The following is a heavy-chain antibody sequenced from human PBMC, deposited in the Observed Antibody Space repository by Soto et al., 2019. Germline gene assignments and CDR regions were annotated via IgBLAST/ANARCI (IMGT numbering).Heavy chain of an antibody. Sequence: QVQLQESGPGLVKPSQTLSLTCTVSGGSISSGGYYWSWIRQHPGKGLEWIGYIYYSGSTSYNPSLKGRVTISVDTSKHQFSLKLSSVTAADTAVYYCARGQYTYWYFDLWGRGTLVTVSS. CDR2: IYYSGST. D-gene: IGHD6-6*01. J-gene: IGHJ2*01. V-gene: IGHV4-31*03. CDR3: ARGQYTYWYFDL. CDR1: GGSISSGGYY.